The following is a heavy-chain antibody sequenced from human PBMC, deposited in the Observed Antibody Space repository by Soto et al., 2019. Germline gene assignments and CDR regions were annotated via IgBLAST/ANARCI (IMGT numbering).Heavy chain of an antibody. CDR2: IIPIPGTA. J-gene: IGHJ6*02. CDR1: GGTFGSYA. Sequence: VQLVQSGAEVKKPGSSVKVSCKASGGTFGSYAISWVRQAPGQGLEWMGGIIPIPGTANYAQKFQGRVMIAADESTSTAYMALSSLRSADTAMYYCARSQGSSTSLEIYYYYYYGMDVWGQGTTVTVSS. V-gene: IGHV1-69*01. CDR3: ARSQGSSTSLEIYYYYYYGMDV. D-gene: IGHD2-2*01.